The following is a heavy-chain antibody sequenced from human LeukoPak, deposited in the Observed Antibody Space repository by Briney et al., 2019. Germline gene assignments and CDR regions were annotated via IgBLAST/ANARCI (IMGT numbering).Heavy chain of an antibody. CDR2: IYHSGST. CDR3: ARTTGGSGEFDY. D-gene: IGHD3-10*01. Sequence: PSETLSLTCAVSGGSISSGGYSWSWIRQPPGKGLEWTGYIYHSGSTYYNPSLKSRVTISVDRSKNQFSLKLSSVTAADTAVYYCARTTGGSGEFDYWGQGTLVTVSS. V-gene: IGHV4-30-2*01. CDR1: GGSISSGGYS. J-gene: IGHJ4*02.